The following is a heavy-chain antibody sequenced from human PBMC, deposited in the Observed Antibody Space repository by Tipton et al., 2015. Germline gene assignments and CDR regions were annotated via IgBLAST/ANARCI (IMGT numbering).Heavy chain of an antibody. Sequence: SLRLSCAASGPTVSGNYMSWVRQAPGKGLEWVSMIYSGGSTFYAESVKGRFTISRDNSNNKVYLQMDSLRAEDTAVYYCTRMSMPNYYYQGMDVWGQGTTVTVSS. CDR2: IYSGGST. CDR1: GPTVSGNY. D-gene: IGHD2-2*01. V-gene: IGHV3-53*01. J-gene: IGHJ6*02. CDR3: TRMSMPNYYYQGMDV.